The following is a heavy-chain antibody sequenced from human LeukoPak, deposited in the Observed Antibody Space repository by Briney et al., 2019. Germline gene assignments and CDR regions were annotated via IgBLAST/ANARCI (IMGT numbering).Heavy chain of an antibody. J-gene: IGHJ4*02. CDR2: IYHSGST. V-gene: IGHV4-31*03. Sequence: SQTLSLTCTVSGGSISSGGYYWSWIRQHPGKGLEWIGYIYHSGSTYYNPSLKSRVTISVDTSKNQFSLKLSSVTAADTAVYYCARESRSRVYFDYWGQGTLVTVSS. D-gene: IGHD3-10*01. CDR1: GGSISSGGYY. CDR3: ARESRSRVYFDY.